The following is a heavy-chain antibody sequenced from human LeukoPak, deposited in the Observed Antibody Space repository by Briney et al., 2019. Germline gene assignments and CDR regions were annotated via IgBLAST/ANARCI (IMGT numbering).Heavy chain of an antibody. CDR1: GFTFSSYG. Sequence: GGCLRLSCAASGFTFSSYGMHWVRQAPGKGLEWVAVIWYDGSNKYYADSVKGRFTISRDNSKNTLYLQMNSLRAEDTAAYCCAREPPHYSGYDYYYYYGMDVWGKGTTVTVSS. J-gene: IGHJ6*04. CDR3: AREPPHYSGYDYYYYYGMDV. CDR2: IWYDGSNK. D-gene: IGHD5-12*01. V-gene: IGHV3-33*01.